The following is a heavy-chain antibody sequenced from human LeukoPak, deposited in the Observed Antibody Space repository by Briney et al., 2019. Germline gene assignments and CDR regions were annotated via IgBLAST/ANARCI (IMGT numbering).Heavy chain of an antibody. CDR2: AYYMGST. CDR3: VGGDMSSIHYYGMDV. CDR1: GGSISSYY. Sequence: PSETLSLTCTVSGGSISSYYWSWIRLPPGKGLEWIGYAYYMGSTNYNPSLKGRVTISVDTSRNQFSLILSSVTAADTAVYYCVGGDMSSIHYYGMDVWAKGPRSPSP. D-gene: IGHD2-21*01. V-gene: IGHV4-59*01. J-gene: IGHJ6*02.